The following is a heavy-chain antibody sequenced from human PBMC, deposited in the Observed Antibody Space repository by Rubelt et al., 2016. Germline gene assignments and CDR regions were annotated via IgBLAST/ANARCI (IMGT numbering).Heavy chain of an antibody. Sequence: GKGLEWVSDISGSGLTTYYADSVKGRFTISRDNSKNTLYLQINSLRAEDTAVYYCAKNLIEEAVLPVYWGQGTLVTVSS. CDR3: AKNLIEEAVLPVY. CDR2: ISGSGLTT. V-gene: IGHV3-23*01. J-gene: IGHJ4*02. D-gene: IGHD6-19*01.